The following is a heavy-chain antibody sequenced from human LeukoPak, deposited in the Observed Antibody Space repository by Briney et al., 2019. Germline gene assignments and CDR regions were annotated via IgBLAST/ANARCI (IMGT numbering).Heavy chain of an antibody. Sequence: SQTLSLTCTVSGGSISSGDYYWSWIRQPPGTGLEWIGYIYYSGSTYYNPSLKSRVTISVDTSKNQFSLKLSSVTATDTAVYFCARGFYDSSGYSSPFDSWGQGTLVTVSS. CDR3: ARGFYDSSGYSSPFDS. CDR2: IYYSGST. D-gene: IGHD3-22*01. V-gene: IGHV4-30-4*01. CDR1: GGSISSGDYY. J-gene: IGHJ4*02.